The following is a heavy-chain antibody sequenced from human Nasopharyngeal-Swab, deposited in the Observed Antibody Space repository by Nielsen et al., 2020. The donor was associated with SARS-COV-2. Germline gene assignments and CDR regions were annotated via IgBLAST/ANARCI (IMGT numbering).Heavy chain of an antibody. CDR1: GFTFSNAW. CDR2: IKSKTDGGTT. V-gene: IGHV3-15*01. Sequence: GGSLRLSCAASGFTFSNAWMSWVRQAPGKGLEWVGRIKSKTDGGTTDYAAPVKGRFTISRDDSKNTLYLQMNSLNTEDTAVYYCTTDREIQLWLKGYFDYWGQGTLVTVSS. D-gene: IGHD5-18*01. J-gene: IGHJ4*02. CDR3: TTDREIQLWLKGYFDY.